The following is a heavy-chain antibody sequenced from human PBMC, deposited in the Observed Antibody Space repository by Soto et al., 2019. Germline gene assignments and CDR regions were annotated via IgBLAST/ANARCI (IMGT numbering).Heavy chain of an antibody. D-gene: IGHD3-10*01. CDR2: VLHDGNNK. J-gene: IGHJ4*02. CDR1: GFTFSDYI. V-gene: IGHV3-30-3*01. CDR3: ARDDEDGSYCDLGY. Sequence: QVPLVESGGGVVQPGRSLRLSCAASGFTFSDYIMHWVRQAPGEGLEWVAMVLHDGNNKYYADSVKGRFTISRDNSKNTLYLQMNSLRTEDTAMYYCARDDEDGSYCDLGYWGQGTLVTVSS.